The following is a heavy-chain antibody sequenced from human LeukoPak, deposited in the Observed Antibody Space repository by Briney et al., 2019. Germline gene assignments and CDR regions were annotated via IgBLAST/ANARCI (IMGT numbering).Heavy chain of an antibody. D-gene: IGHD2/OR15-2a*01. CDR2: IYYSGRT. Sequence: PSASLSLTGTVSGRSISSYCWSWIRQPPGKGLEWIGYIYYSGRTNYSPSPTSRVTISVDTSKNQFSLKLSSVTAADTGVYYCARGPKYYYMDVWGKGTTVTVSS. CDR1: GRSISSYC. CDR3: ARGPKYYYMDV. V-gene: IGHV4-59*01. J-gene: IGHJ6*03.